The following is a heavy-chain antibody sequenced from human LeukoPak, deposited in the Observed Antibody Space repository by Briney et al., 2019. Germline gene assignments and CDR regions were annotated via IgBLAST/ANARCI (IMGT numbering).Heavy chain of an antibody. J-gene: IGHJ2*01. CDR1: GFTFRSSW. V-gene: IGHV3-20*04. Sequence: GGSLRLSCAASGFTFRSSWIHWVRQVPGKGLVWVSGINWNGGSTGYADSVKGRFTISRDNAKNSLYLQMNSLRAEDTAVYYCARDLRSYGDYAGWYFDLWGRGTLVTVSS. D-gene: IGHD4-17*01. CDR3: ARDLRSYGDYAGWYFDL. CDR2: INWNGGST.